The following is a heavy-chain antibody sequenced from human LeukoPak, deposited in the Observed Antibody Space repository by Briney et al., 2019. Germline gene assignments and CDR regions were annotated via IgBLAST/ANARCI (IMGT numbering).Heavy chain of an antibody. D-gene: IGHD2-21*02. J-gene: IGHJ6*02. CDR3: ARGNCGGDCYSINYYYGMDV. Sequence: SETLSLTCTVSGGSISSYYWSWIRQPPGKGLEWIGYIYYSGSTNYNPSLKSRVTISVDTSKNQFSLKLSSVTAADTAVYHCARGNCGGDCYSINYYYGMDVWGQGTTVTVSS. V-gene: IGHV4-59*01. CDR2: IYYSGST. CDR1: GGSISSYY.